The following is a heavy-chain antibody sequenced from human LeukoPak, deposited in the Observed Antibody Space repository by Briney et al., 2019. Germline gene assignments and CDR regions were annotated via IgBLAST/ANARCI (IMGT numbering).Heavy chain of an antibody. J-gene: IGHJ4*02. D-gene: IGHD1-26*01. Sequence: KPSETLSLTCTVSGGSISSSSYYWGWIRQPPGKGLEWIGGIYISGSTYYNPSLKSRVTISEDTSKNQFSLKLSSVTAADTAVYYCARRWLGDFDYWGKGTLVTVSS. CDR1: GGSISSSSYY. CDR3: ARRWLGDFDY. V-gene: IGHV4-39*01. CDR2: IYISGST.